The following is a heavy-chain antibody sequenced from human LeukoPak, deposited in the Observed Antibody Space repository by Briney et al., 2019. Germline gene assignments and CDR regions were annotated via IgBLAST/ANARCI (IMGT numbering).Heavy chain of an antibody. CDR1: GYTFTSYS. J-gene: IGHJ4*02. CDR3: ARASYCSDGSCYSDY. CDR2: ISAYNGNT. Sequence: ASVKVSCKASGYTFTSYSISWVRQAPGQGLEWMGWISAYNGNTIYAQKVKGRVTMTTDTSTSTAYMELRSLKSDDTAVYYCARASYCSDGSCYSDYWGQGTLVTVSS. D-gene: IGHD2-15*01. V-gene: IGHV1-18*01.